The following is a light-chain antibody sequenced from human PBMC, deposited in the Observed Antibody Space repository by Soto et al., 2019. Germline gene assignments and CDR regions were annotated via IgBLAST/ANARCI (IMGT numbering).Light chain of an antibody. CDR3: QQYGSSIYT. CDR1: QSVSSNY. J-gene: IGKJ2*01. CDR2: GAS. V-gene: IGKV3-20*01. Sequence: PGERATLSCRASQSVSSNYLAWYQQKPGQAPRLLIYGASSRATGIPDRFSGSGSGTDFTLTISRLEPEDFAVYYCQQYGSSIYTFGQGTKLEIK.